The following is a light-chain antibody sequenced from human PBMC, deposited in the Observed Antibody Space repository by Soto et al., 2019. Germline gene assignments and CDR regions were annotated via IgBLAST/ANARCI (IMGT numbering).Light chain of an antibody. J-gene: IGKJ1*01. CDR2: AAS. Sequence: DIQMTQSPSSLSASVGDRVTITCRASQSISNYLNWYQQKPGKAPKLLIFAASSLQSGVPSRISGSGSGTDFTLTISSLQPEDFATCYCQQSYNAPETFGQGTKVDI. V-gene: IGKV1-39*01. CDR3: QQSYNAPET. CDR1: QSISNY.